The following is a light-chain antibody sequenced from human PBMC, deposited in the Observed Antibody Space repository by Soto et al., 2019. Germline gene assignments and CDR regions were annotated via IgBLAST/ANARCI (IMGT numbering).Light chain of an antibody. Sequence: QSALTQPPSASGSPGQSVTASCTGTSSDVGGYNFVSWYQHHPGKAPKLIIYEISKRPSGVPDRFSGSKSGNTASLTVSGLQAEDEADYFCSSYAGNNNYVFGTGTKLTVL. CDR3: SSYAGNNNYV. J-gene: IGLJ1*01. V-gene: IGLV2-8*01. CDR2: EIS. CDR1: SSDVGGYNF.